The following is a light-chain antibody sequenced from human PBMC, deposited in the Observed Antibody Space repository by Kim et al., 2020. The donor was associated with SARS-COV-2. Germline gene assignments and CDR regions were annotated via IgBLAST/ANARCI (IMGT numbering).Light chain of an antibody. V-gene: IGKV1-27*01. Sequence: ESMRDRVTITCRASQGISNYLAWYQQKPGKVPKLLIYAASALRSGVPSRFSRSGSGTDFTLTITSLQPEDVAVYYCQQCKGAPWTFGHGTKVDIK. CDR1: QGISNY. CDR3: QQCKGAPWT. CDR2: AAS. J-gene: IGKJ1*01.